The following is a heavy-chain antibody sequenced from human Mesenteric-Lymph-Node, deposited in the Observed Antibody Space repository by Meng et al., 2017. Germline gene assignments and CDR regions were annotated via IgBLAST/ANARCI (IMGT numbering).Heavy chain of an antibody. CDR2: MNPSGGGA. V-gene: IGHV1-46*01. CDR3: AREGHCSGGNCELADY. J-gene: IGHJ4*02. CDR1: GYTFTNYY. D-gene: IGHD2-15*01. Sequence: QVELLQSGAEVKKPGASVKVSCKASGYTFTNYYMHWVRQAPGQGLEWMGVMNPSGGGAVFAQKFQGRVAVTSDTSTTTVYMDLSSLRSKDTAVYYCAREGHCSGGNCELADYWGQGTLVTVSS.